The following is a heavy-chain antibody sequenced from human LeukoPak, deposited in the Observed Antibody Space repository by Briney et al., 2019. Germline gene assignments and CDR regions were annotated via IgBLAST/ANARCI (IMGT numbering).Heavy chain of an antibody. CDR3: ATDGYRHQLLNWFDP. J-gene: IGHJ5*02. CDR1: GYTLTELS. D-gene: IGHD2-2*01. Sequence: ASVKVSCKVSGYTLTELSMHWVRQAPGKGLEWMGGFDPEDGETIYAQKFQGRVTMTGDTSTDTAYMELSSLRSEDTAVYYCATDGYRHQLLNWFDPWGQGTLVTVSS. CDR2: FDPEDGET. V-gene: IGHV1-24*01.